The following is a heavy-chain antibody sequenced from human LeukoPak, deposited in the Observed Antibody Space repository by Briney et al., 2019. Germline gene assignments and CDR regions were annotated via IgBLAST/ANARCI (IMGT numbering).Heavy chain of an antibody. CDR3: ARGVGGKWELLGPVDY. CDR1: GFTFTNYW. CDR2: INKDGSEK. Sequence: GGSLRLSCRASGFTFTNYWMNWVRQAPGKGLEWVANINKDGSEKNYVDSMKGRFTISRDNAKNSLYLQMNGLRAEDTAVYYCARGVGGKWELLGPVDYWGQGTLVTVSS. J-gene: IGHJ4*02. V-gene: IGHV3-7*01. D-gene: IGHD1-26*01.